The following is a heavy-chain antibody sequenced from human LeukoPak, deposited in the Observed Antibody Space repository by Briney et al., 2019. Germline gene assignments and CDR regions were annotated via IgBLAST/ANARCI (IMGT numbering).Heavy chain of an antibody. V-gene: IGHV3-74*01. CDR1: GFTFSSYW. CDR3: ARGLSIGVMGGLTAFDI. Sequence: GGSLRLSCAASGFTFSSYWMHWVRQAPGKGLVWVSRINSDGSSRSYADSVKGRFTISRDNAKNTLYLQMNSLRAEDTAVYYCARGLSIGVMGGLTAFDIGAQGTMVPVS. D-gene: IGHD6-6*01. CDR2: INSDGSSR. J-gene: IGHJ3*02.